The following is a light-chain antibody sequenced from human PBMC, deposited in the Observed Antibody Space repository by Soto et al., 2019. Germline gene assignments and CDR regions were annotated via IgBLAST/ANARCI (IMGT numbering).Light chain of an antibody. Sequence: EIVLTQSPATLSLSPGDRATLSCRASQSVSTYLAWYQQKPGQAPRLLIYDASNRATGIPARFSGSGFGTDFTLTISSLEAEDSGVYYCQQRTNWPPLTFGGGTKVEIK. V-gene: IGKV3-11*01. J-gene: IGKJ4*01. CDR1: QSVSTY. CDR3: QQRTNWPPLT. CDR2: DAS.